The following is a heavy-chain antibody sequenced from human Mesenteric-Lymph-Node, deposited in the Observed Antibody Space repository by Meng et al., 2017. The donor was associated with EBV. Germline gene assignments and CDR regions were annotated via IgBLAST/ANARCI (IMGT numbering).Heavy chain of an antibody. CDR3: ATGLTKNWGSWDY. CDR2: ISYDGSDK. V-gene: IGHV3-30*03. Sequence: QGQLVESGGGVVQPGRSLRLSCAASGFTFSNHGMHWVRQAPGKGLEWVSLISYDGSDKYYTDSVEGRFTISRDNSENTLYLEMNSLRPEDTALYHCATGLTKNWGSWDYWGQGTLVTVSS. J-gene: IGHJ4*02. D-gene: IGHD7-27*01. CDR1: GFTFSNHG.